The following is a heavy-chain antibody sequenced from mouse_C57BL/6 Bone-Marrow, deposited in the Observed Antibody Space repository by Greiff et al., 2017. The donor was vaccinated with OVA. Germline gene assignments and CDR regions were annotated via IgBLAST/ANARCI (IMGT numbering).Heavy chain of an antibody. CDR3: ARWSNAWFAY. V-gene: IGHV5-17*01. CDR1: GFTFSDYG. J-gene: IGHJ3*01. Sequence: EVQRVEPGGGLVKPGGSLKLSCAASGFTFSDYGMHWVRQAPEKGLEWVAYISSGISTTYYANTVKGRFTFSRDNAKNTLFLQMTSLRSEDTAMYYCARWSNAWFAYWGQGTLVTVSA. CDR2: ISSGISTT. D-gene: IGHD2-5*01.